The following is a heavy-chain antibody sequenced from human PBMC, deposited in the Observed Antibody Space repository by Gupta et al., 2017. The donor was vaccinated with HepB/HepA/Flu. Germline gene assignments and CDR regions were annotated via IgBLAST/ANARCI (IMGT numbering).Heavy chain of an antibody. J-gene: IGHJ6*02. CDR2: FSNSGGSG. D-gene: IGHD3-10*01. Sequence: EAQLLESGGDWVQPGGSLSLSCEASGFIFRNYVMTWVRQAPGRGREWVASFSNSGGSGYYADSVKGRFTISRDNSRKTVNVQMNSLRVEDTAVYYCAKVGAGASYYYYGMDVWGQGTTVTVSS. CDR3: AKVGAGASYYYYGMDV. CDR1: GFIFRNYV. V-gene: IGHV3-23*01.